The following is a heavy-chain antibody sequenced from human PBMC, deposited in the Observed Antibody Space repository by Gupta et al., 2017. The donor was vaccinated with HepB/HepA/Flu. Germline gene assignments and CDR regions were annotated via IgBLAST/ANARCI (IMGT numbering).Heavy chain of an antibody. V-gene: IGHV4-59*01. CDR2: FYYSRST. J-gene: IGHJ3*02. Sequence: QVQLQESGPGLVKPSETLSLTCPDPGGPISSYYWSWIRPPPGKGLEWIGYFYYSRSTNYNPSLKSRVTISVDTSKNQFSLKLSSVTAADTAVYYWARFSRSGSSRFWAFEIWGQGTIVTVSS. D-gene: IGHD3-10*01. CDR1: GGPISSYY. CDR3: ARFSRSGSSRFWAFEI.